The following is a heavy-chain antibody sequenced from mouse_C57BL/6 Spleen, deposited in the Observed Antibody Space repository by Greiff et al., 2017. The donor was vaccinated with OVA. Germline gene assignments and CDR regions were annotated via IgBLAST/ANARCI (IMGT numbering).Heavy chain of an antibody. D-gene: IGHD2-4*01. Sequence: QVQLQQSGAELVRPGPSVKVSCKASGYAFTNYLIEWVKQRPGKGLEWIGVINPGSGGPKYNEKFKGKATLPADKSSSTAYMQHSSLTSEDSAVYFCARDSDYYYDFYAMDYWGQGTSVTVAS. CDR1: GYAFTNYL. J-gene: IGHJ4*01. CDR2: INPGSGGP. V-gene: IGHV1-54*01. CDR3: ARDSDYYYDFYAMDY.